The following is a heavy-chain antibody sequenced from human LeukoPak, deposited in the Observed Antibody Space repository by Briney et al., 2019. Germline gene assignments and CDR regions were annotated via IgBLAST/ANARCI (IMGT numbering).Heavy chain of an antibody. CDR3: ARSGGSGTYYDGTFDH. CDR2: IYTSGST. CDR1: GGSITSYY. D-gene: IGHD1-26*01. Sequence: PSETLSLTCTVSGGSITSYYWSWIRQPAGKGLEWIGRIYTSGSTSYNPSLKSRVTMSVDTSKNQLSLKVSSVTAADTAVYYCARSGGSGTYYDGTFDHWGQGTLVTVSS. V-gene: IGHV4-4*07. J-gene: IGHJ4*02.